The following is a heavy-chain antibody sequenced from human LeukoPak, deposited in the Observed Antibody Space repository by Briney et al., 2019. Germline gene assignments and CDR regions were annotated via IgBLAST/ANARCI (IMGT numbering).Heavy chain of an antibody. CDR3: AREVATIRVFDY. V-gene: IGHV4-30-2*01. CDR2: IYHSGST. Sequence: KASQTLSLTCAVSGGSISSGGYSWSWIRQPPGKGLEWIGYIYHSGSTYYNPSLKSRATISVDRSKNQFSLKLSSVTAADTAVYYCAREVATIRVFDYWGQGTLVTVSS. J-gene: IGHJ4*02. CDR1: GGSISSGGYS. D-gene: IGHD5-12*01.